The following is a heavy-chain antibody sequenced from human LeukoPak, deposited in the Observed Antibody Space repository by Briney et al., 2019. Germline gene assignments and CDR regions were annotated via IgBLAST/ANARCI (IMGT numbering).Heavy chain of an antibody. CDR1: GYTSTSYY. V-gene: IGHV1-46*03. Sequence: ASVKVSCEASGYTSTSYYMHWVRQAPGQGHEWMGIINPSGGSTSYAQKFQGRVTMTRDTSTSTVYMELSSLRSEDTAVYYCARDRSSGYEFDYWGQGTLVTVSS. CDR3: ARDRSSGYEFDY. J-gene: IGHJ4*02. CDR2: INPSGGST. D-gene: IGHD5-12*01.